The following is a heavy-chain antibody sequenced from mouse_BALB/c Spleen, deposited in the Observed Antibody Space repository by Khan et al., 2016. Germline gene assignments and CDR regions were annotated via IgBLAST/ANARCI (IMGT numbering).Heavy chain of an antibody. Sequence: QIQLVQSGPELKKPGETVKISCKASGYTFTNYGMNWVKQAPGKGLKWMGWINTNTGEPTYAEEFKGRFAFSLETSASTAYLQINNLKNEDTAIYFCARSGGNFDYWGQGTTLTVSS. CDR2: INTNTGEP. CDR3: ARSGGNFDY. D-gene: IGHD3-1*01. J-gene: IGHJ2*01. CDR1: GYTFTNYG. V-gene: IGHV9-3*02.